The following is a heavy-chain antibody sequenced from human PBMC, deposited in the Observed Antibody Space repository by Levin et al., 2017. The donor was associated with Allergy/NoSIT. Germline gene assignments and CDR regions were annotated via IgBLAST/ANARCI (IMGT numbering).Heavy chain of an antibody. CDR2: ISPYNVSP. J-gene: IGHJ6*02. V-gene: IGHV1-18*01. Sequence: ASVKVSCKASGYTFTSYGISWVRQAPGQGLEWLGWISPYNVSPNYAQRVQGRVTMTTDTSTNTAYMELRSLSSDDTAMYYCARSSDGSYYYGMDVWGQGTTVTVSS. D-gene: IGHD3-10*01. CDR3: ARSSDGSYYYGMDV. CDR1: GYTFTSYG.